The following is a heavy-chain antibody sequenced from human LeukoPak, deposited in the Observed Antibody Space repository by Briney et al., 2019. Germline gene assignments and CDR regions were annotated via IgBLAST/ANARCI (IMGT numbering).Heavy chain of an antibody. D-gene: IGHD3-22*01. V-gene: IGHV3-23*01. Sequence: GGSLRLSCAASGFTFSSYAMSWVRQAPGKGLEWVSAISGSGGSTYYADSVKGRFTISRDNSKNTLYLQMNSLRAEDTAVYYCAKSDTMIVVVMPMWYWGQGTLVTVSS. J-gene: IGHJ4*02. CDR2: ISGSGGST. CDR1: GFTFSSYA. CDR3: AKSDTMIVVVMPMWY.